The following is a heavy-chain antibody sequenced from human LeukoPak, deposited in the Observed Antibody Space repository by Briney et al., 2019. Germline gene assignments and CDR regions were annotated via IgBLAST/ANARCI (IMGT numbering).Heavy chain of an antibody. CDR1: GGSISGHY. D-gene: IGHD2-2*01. V-gene: IGHV4-59*11. Sequence: SETLSLTCTVSGGSISGHYWTWIRLPPGKGLELVGHIFSTGATHYNPSLRGRVTLSIDTSKNQFSLTLTSVNVEDTAFYYCARFSTRFGSGCSDASCYVHYWGQGTQVTVSP. CDR2: IFSTGAT. J-gene: IGHJ4*02. CDR3: ARFSTRFGSGCSDASCYVHY.